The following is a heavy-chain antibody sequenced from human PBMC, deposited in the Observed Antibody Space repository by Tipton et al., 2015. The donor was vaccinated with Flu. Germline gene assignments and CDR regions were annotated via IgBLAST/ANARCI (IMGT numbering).Heavy chain of an antibody. CDR2: IYPSGTT. Sequence: VKPSETLSLTCTVSSGSIRSTNYFCAWIRQPPGKRLELIGSIYPSGTTYYNPSLKSRVTISVDTSKNQFSLKLDSVTAADTAIYYCARARHCSGGSCYYENWFDPWGQGTLVTVSS. CDR3: ARARHCSGGSCYYENWFDP. CDR1: SGSIRSTNYF. V-gene: IGHV4-39*07. D-gene: IGHD2-15*01. J-gene: IGHJ5*02.